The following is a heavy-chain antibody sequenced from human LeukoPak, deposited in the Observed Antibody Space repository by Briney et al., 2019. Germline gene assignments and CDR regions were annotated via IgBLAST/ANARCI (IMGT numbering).Heavy chain of an antibody. J-gene: IGHJ6*03. V-gene: IGHV3-21*01. CDR1: GFTFSSYS. CDR2: ISSSSSYI. Sequence: GGSLRLSCAASGFTFSSYSMNWVRQAPGKGLEWVSSISSSSSYIYYADSVKGRFTISRDNAKNSLYLQMNSLRAEDTAVYYCARPVVTDYYYYYYMDVWGKGTTVTVSS. D-gene: IGHD2-21*02. CDR3: ARPVVTDYYYYYYMDV.